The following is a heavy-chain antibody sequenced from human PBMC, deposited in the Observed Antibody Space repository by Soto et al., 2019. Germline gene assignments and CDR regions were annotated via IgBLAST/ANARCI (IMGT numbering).Heavy chain of an antibody. D-gene: IGHD3-10*01. CDR2: IDDIGST. CDR1: GGSFSGYY. J-gene: IGHJ6*03. Sequence: QVQLQQWGAGLLKPSETLSLTCAVYGGSFSGYYWSWIRQTPGQGLEWIWEIDDIGSTNNNPSLKSRVTILVDTPTNQFPLTLSSVTAAATAVYYCAIGLLVWFGELSRRGGYYYYMDVWGKGTTVTVSS. CDR3: AIGLLVWFGELSRRGGYYYYMDV. V-gene: IGHV4-34*01.